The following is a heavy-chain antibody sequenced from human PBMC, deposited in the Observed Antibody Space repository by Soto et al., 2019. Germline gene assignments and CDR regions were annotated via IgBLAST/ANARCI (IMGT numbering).Heavy chain of an antibody. CDR2: IRSKAYGGTT. V-gene: IGHV3-49*04. CDR3: TRTDGDYDFWSGYDY. CDR1: GFTFGDYA. D-gene: IGHD3-3*01. Sequence: GLLRLSCTASGFTFGDYAMSWVRQAPGKGLEWVGFIRSKAYGGTTEYAASVKGRFTISRDDSKSIAYLQMNSLKTEDTAVYYCTRTDGDYDFWSGYDYWGQGTLVTVSS. J-gene: IGHJ4*02.